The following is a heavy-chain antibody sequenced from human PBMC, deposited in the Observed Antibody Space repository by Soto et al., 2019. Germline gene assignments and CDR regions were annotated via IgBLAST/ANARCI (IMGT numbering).Heavy chain of an antibody. CDR3: AREAPLIAVAGALDY. CDR2: IIPIFGTA. J-gene: IGHJ4*02. CDR1: GGTFSSYA. V-gene: IGHV1-69*06. Sequence: SVKVSCKASGGTFSSYAISWVRQAPGQGLEWMGGIIPIFGTANYAQKFQGRVTITADKSTSTAYMELSSLRSEDTAVYYCAREAPLIAVAGALDYWGQGTLVTVSS. D-gene: IGHD6-19*01.